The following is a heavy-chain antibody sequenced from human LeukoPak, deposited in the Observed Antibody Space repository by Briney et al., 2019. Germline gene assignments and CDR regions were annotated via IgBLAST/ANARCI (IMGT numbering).Heavy chain of an antibody. CDR3: ARGYSSGQFDY. J-gene: IGHJ4*02. D-gene: IGHD6-19*01. CDR1: GGTFISYA. Sequence: SXKVSCKASGGTFISYAISWVRQAPGQGLEWMGGIIPIFGTANYAQKFQGRVTITTDESTSTAYMELSSLRSEDTAVYYCARGYSSGQFDYWGQGTLVTVSS. CDR2: IIPIFGTA. V-gene: IGHV1-69*05.